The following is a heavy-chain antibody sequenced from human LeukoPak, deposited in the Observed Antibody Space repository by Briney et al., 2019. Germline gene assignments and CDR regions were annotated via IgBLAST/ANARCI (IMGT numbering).Heavy chain of an antibody. D-gene: IGHD2-15*01. CDR1: GFTFSSYA. V-gene: IGHV3-23*01. Sequence: PGGSLRLSCAASGFTFSSYAMSWVRQAPGKGLEWVSGISGSGGRTYYADSVKGRFTISRDNSKNTLYLQMNSLRAGDTAVYYCAKCSGGTCYASLDYWGQGTLVTVSS. CDR3: AKCSGGTCYASLDY. CDR2: ISGSGGRT. J-gene: IGHJ4*02.